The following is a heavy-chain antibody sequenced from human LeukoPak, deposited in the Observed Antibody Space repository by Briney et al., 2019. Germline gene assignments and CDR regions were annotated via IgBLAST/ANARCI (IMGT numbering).Heavy chain of an antibody. V-gene: IGHV1-8*03. Sequence: ASVKVSCKASGYTFTSYDINWVRQATGQGLEWMGWMNPNSGNTGYAQKFQGRVTITRNTSMSTAYMELSSLRSEDTAVYYCARSAYCSSTSCRSWFDPWGQGTLVTVSS. CDR3: ARSAYCSSTSCRSWFDP. CDR2: MNPNSGNT. CDR1: GYTFTSYD. D-gene: IGHD2-2*01. J-gene: IGHJ5*02.